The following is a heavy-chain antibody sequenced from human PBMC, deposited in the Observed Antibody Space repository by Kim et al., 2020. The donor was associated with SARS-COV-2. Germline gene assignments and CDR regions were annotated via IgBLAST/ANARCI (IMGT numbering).Heavy chain of an antibody. Sequence: VKGRFTISRDNAKNSLYLQMNSLRAEDTAVYYCARGAAAGNYYYYGMDVWGQGTTVTVSS. D-gene: IGHD6-13*01. V-gene: IGHV3-21*01. J-gene: IGHJ6*02. CDR3: ARGAAAGNYYYYGMDV.